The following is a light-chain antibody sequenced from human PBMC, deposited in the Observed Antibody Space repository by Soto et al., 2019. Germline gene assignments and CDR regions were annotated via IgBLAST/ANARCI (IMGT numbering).Light chain of an antibody. CDR2: WAS. V-gene: IGKV4-1*01. CDR3: QQYYSKPLT. J-gene: IGKJ4*01. Sequence: DIVMTQSPDSLAVSLGERATINCKSSQSVLYSSNNKNYLAWFQQKVGQPPKLLIYWASTRESGVPDRFSGSGSGTDFTLTISSLQAEDVAVYYCQQYYSKPLTFGGGTQVEIK. CDR1: QSVLYSSNNKNY.